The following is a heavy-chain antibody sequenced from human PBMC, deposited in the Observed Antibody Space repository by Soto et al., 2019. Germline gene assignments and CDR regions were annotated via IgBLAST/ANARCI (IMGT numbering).Heavy chain of an antibody. V-gene: IGHV3-30-3*01. CDR2: ISDDGSSK. CDR3: ARADLTVTLSVFDP. J-gene: IGHJ5*02. D-gene: IGHD4-17*01. Sequence: QVQLVESGGGVVQPGRSLRLSCAASGFIFSSFAMHWVRQAPGKGLEWVAFISDDGSSKYYADSVKGRFTNSRDNSNNTLYMQMNSLSAGDTAVYYCARADLTVTLSVFDPWGQGTLVTVSS. CDR1: GFIFSSFA.